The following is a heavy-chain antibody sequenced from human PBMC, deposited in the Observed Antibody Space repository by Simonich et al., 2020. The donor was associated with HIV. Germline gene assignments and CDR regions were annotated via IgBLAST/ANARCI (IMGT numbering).Heavy chain of an antibody. V-gene: IGHV3-74*01. D-gene: IGHD3-10*01. CDR2: INDYGNT. Sequence: EVQLVESGGGLVQSGGSLRLSCGASRFTFSSQSMHWVRQVPGKGLLWVSRINDYGNTAYAESVKGRFTISRDNTKNSLYLQMNSLRAEDTAVYYCARVMVRGVTLDYWGQGTLVTVSS. CDR1: RFTFSSQS. CDR3: ARVMVRGVTLDY. J-gene: IGHJ4*02.